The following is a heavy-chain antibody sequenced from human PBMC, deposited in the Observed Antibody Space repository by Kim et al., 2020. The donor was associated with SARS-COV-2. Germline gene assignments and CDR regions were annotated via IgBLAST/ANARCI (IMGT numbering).Heavy chain of an antibody. CDR2: INHSGST. CDR1: GGSFSGYY. CDR3: ARGGVYYFDSSGYLY. Sequence: SETLSLTCAVYGGSFSGYYWSWIRQPPGKGLEWIGEINHSGSTNYNPSLKSRVTISVDTSKNQFSLKLSSVTAADTAVYYCARGGVYYFDSSGYLYWGQG. D-gene: IGHD3-22*01. V-gene: IGHV4-34*01. J-gene: IGHJ4*02.